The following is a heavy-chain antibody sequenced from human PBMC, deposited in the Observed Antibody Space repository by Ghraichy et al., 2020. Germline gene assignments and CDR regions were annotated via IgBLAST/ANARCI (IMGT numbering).Heavy chain of an antibody. CDR1: GGSISSGGYY. V-gene: IGHV4-31*03. CDR3: ARGIHGSTSFSSSLHFDY. D-gene: IGHD2-2*01. CDR2: IYYSGST. J-gene: IGHJ4*02. Sequence: SETLSLTCTVSGGSISSGGYYWSWIRQHPGKGLEWIGYIYYSGSTYYNPSLKSRVTISVDTSKNQFSLKLSSVTAADTAVYYCARGIHGSTSFSSSLHFDYWGQGTLVTVSS.